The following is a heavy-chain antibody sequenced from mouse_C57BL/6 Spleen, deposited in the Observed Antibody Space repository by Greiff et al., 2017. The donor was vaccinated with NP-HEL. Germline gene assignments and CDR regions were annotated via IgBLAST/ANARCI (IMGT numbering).Heavy chain of an antibody. CDR2: ISSGGSYT. J-gene: IGHJ4*01. Sequence: EVKLVESGGDLVKPGGSLKLSCAASGFTFSSYGMSWVRQTPDKRLEWVATISSGGSYTYYPDSVKGRFTISRDNAKNTLYLQMSSLKSEDTAMYYCARVETAQASMDYWGQGTSVTVSS. CDR3: ARVETAQASMDY. V-gene: IGHV5-6*01. D-gene: IGHD3-2*02. CDR1: GFTFSSYG.